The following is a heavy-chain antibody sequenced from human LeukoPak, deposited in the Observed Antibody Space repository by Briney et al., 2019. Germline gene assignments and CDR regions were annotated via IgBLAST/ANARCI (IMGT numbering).Heavy chain of an antibody. J-gene: IGHJ6*02. D-gene: IGHD6-13*01. Sequence: SQTLSLTCAVSGGSISSGGYSWRWIRQPPGKGLEWIGYIYHSGSTYYNPSLKSRVTISVDRSKNQFSLKLSSVTAADTAVYYCARVPTSAAGYYYYGMDVWGQGPRSPSP. CDR3: ARVPTSAAGYYYYGMDV. CDR2: IYHSGST. V-gene: IGHV4-30-2*01. CDR1: GGSISSGGYS.